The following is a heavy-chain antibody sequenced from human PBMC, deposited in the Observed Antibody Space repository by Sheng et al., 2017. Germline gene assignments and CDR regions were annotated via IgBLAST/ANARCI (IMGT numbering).Heavy chain of an antibody. CDR1: GGSISSSSYY. CDR2: IYYSGST. CDR3: ARRVWWFGESYFDY. D-gene: IGHD3-10*01. J-gene: IGHJ4*02. Sequence: QLQLQESGPGLVKPSETLSLTCTVSGGSISSSSYYWGWIRQPPGKGLEWIGSIYYSGSTYYNPSLKSRVTISVDTSKNQFSLKLSSVTAADTAVYYCARRVWWFGESYFDYWGQGTLVTVSS. V-gene: IGHV4-39*07.